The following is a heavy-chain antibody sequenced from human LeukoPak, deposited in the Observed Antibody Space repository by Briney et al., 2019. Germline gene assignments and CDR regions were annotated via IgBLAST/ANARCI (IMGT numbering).Heavy chain of an antibody. CDR1: GFTFSSYG. CDR3: ASEKNSSGWYRAFDI. J-gene: IGHJ3*02. D-gene: IGHD6-19*01. CDR2: IFYDGSMQ. Sequence: GGSLRLSCAASGFTFSSYGMSWVRQAPGKGLEWVAVIFYDGSMQYYADSVKGRFTISRDNSKNTLYLQMNSLRAEDTAVYYCASEKNSSGWYRAFDIWGQGTMVTVSS. V-gene: IGHV3-30*03.